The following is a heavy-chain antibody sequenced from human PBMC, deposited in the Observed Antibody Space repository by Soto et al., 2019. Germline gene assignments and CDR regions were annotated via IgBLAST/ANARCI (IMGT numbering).Heavy chain of an antibody. D-gene: IGHD6-6*01. CDR1: GYGFTTYG. Sequence: QVHLVQSGAEVKKPGASVKVSCKGSGYGFTTYGITWVRQAPGQGLEWMAWISAHNGNTNYAQKLQGRVTVTRDTSTSPAYMELRSLRSDDTAVYYCARGRDGDYWGQGDLVTVSS. V-gene: IGHV1-18*01. CDR3: ARGRDGDY. CDR2: ISAHNGNT. J-gene: IGHJ4*02.